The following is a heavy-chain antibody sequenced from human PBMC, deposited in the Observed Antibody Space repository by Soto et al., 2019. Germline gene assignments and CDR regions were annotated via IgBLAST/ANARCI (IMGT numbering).Heavy chain of an antibody. CDR1: GYTFTSYY. CDR2: INPSRFTT. V-gene: IGHV1-46*01. CDR3: ASQMTTVTTLLYYYYYMDV. J-gene: IGHJ6*03. Sequence: ASVKVSCKASGYTFTSYYIHWVRQAPGQGLEWMGIINPSRFTTSYAQKFQGRVTMTRDTSTSIVYMELSSLRSEDTAVYYCASQMTTVTTLLYYYYYMDVWGKGTTVTVSS. D-gene: IGHD4-4*01.